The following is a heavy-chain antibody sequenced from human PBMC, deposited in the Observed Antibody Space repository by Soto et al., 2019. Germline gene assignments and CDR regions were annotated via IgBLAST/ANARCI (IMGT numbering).Heavy chain of an antibody. CDR3: ARHTSDFWFDP. V-gene: IGHV4-39*01. J-gene: IGHJ5*02. D-gene: IGHD2-2*01. Sequence: SETLFLTCSVSCCSISCCSYCWGWIRQPPGKGLEWIGSIYYSGSTYYNPSLKSRVTVSVDTSKNYFSLKLISVTAADTAVYYCARHTSDFWFDPWGQGTLVTVS. CDR1: CCSISCCSYC. CDR2: IYYSGST.